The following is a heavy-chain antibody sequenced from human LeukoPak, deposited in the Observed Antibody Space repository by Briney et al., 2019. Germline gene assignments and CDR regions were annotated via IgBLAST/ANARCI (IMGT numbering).Heavy chain of an antibody. CDR1: GGTFGNYA. J-gene: IGHJ4*02. CDR3: ATDDHTSGFEF. CDR2: IVPLFGKA. V-gene: IGHV1-69*01. D-gene: IGHD1-26*01. Sequence: VASVKVSCKASGGTFGNYAITWVRQAPGQGLEWMGGIVPLFGKANVAQKFQGRVTLTADESTGTTYLELSSLKSEDTAIYFCATDDHTSGFEFWGQGTLVTASS.